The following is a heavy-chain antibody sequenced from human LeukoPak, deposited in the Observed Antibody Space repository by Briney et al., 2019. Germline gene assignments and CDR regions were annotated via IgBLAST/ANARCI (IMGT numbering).Heavy chain of an antibody. V-gene: IGHV3-23*01. CDR2: ISGSGGST. D-gene: IGHD2-2*01. CDR3: AKDRIVVVPAAIVFDY. J-gene: IGHJ4*02. Sequence: GGSLRLSCAVSGLTVSKNYMVWVRQAPGKGLEWVSAISGSGGSTYYADSVKGRFTISRDNSKNTLYLQMNSLRAEDTAVYYCAKDRIVVVPAAIVFDYWGQGTLVTVSS. CDR1: GLTVSKNY.